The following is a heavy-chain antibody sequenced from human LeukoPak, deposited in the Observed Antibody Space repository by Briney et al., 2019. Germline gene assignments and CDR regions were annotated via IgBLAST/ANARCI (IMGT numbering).Heavy chain of an antibody. Sequence: SETLSITCTVSGGSISRYYWSWIRQPPEKGLEWIGYIYCSGSANYNPSLKSRVTISVDTSKNQFSLKLSSVTAADTAVYYCARDSRKNYGGFDYWGQGTLVTVSS. CDR2: IYCSGSA. D-gene: IGHD4-23*01. CDR1: GGSISRYY. CDR3: ARDSRKNYGGFDY. V-gene: IGHV4-59*01. J-gene: IGHJ4*02.